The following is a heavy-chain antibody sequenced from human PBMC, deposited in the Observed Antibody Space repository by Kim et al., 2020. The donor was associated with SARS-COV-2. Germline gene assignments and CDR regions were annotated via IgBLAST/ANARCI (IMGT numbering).Heavy chain of an antibody. Sequence: ASVKVSCKASGYTFTSYGISWVRQAPGQGLEWMGWISAYNGNTNYAQKLQGRVTMTTDTSTSTAYMELRSLRSDDTAVYYCARRCSSTSCYGGGYYYGMDVWGQGTTVTVSS. CDR1: GYTFTSYG. D-gene: IGHD2-2*01. J-gene: IGHJ6*02. CDR2: ISAYNGNT. V-gene: IGHV1-18*01. CDR3: ARRCSSTSCYGGGYYYGMDV.